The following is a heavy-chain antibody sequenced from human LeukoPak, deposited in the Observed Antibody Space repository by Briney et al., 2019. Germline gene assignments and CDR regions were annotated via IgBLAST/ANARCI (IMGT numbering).Heavy chain of an antibody. CDR2: ISSTGSAI. Sequence: PGGSLRLSCAASGFTSSDYYMIWIRQAPGKGLEWISYISSTGSAIYYADSVKGRFTISRDSAKNSLYLQMNSLTTEDTAVYYCARDASRGGYGRFDPWGQGTLVTVSS. D-gene: IGHD5-12*01. V-gene: IGHV3-11*01. CDR1: GFTSSDYY. J-gene: IGHJ5*02. CDR3: ARDASRGGYGRFDP.